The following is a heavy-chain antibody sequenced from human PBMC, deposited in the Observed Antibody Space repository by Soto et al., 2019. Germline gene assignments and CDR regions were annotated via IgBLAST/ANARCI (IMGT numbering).Heavy chain of an antibody. Sequence: QVQLVESGGGGVQPGRSLRLSCAASGFTFSSYGMHWVRQAPGKGLVWVAVISYDGSNKYYADSVKGRFTISRDNSKNTLYLQMNSLRAEDTAVYYCAKDTIAVAPTFDYWGQGTLVTVSS. CDR3: AKDTIAVAPTFDY. V-gene: IGHV3-30*18. D-gene: IGHD6-19*01. CDR1: GFTFSSYG. J-gene: IGHJ4*02. CDR2: ISYDGSNK.